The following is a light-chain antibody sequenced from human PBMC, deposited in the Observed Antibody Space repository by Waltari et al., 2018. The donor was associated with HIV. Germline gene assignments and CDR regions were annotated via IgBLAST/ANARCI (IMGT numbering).Light chain of an antibody. Sequence: SYVLTQPPSVSVAPGKTARITCGGHNIGNKNVHWYQQKPGQAPVLVIYYDSDRPSGIPERFSGSNSGNTATLTISRVEAGDEADYHCQVWDSSSVVVFGGGTKLTVL. CDR2: YDS. CDR3: QVWDSSSVVV. V-gene: IGLV3-21*01. J-gene: IGLJ2*01. CDR1: NIGNKN.